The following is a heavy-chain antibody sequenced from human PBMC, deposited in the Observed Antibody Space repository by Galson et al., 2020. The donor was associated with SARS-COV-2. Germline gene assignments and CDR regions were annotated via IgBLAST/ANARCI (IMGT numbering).Heavy chain of an antibody. V-gene: IGHV2-5*02. CDR2: IYWDDDK. J-gene: IGHJ3*01. CDR1: GFSLSISGVG. D-gene: IGHD3-10*01. Sequence: KMSGPTLVKHTQTPTLTCTFSGFSLSISGVGVGWIRQPPGQALEWLALIYWDDDKRYRPSLKSRLTITKDTSKNQVVLTMANMDPVDTGTYYCAHKPPGGPVADAFDVWGRGTMVTVSS. CDR3: AHKPPGGPVADAFDV.